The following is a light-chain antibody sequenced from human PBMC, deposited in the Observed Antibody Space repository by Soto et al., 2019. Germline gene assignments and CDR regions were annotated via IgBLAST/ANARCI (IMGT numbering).Light chain of an antibody. Sequence: DIQMTQSPSTLSASVGDRVTITCRASQTIGTWLAWYQRKPGKAPKLLIYDAATLQTGVPSRFSGFASGTEFTLTISSLQLDDCATYCCPQYKSRAPEGVTFGGGTKVETK. V-gene: IGKV1-5*01. CDR3: PQYKSRAPEGVT. CDR1: QTIGTW. J-gene: IGKJ4*01. CDR2: DAA.